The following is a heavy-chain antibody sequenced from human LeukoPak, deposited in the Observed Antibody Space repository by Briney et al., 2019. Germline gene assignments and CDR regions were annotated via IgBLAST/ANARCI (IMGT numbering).Heavy chain of an antibody. D-gene: IGHD6-13*01. CDR2: IYGSGIET. CDR3: AKGRGQQLVLDC. Sequence: GGSLRLSCTASGFTFDSYGMAWVRQAPGKGLEWVASIYGSGIETFYADSVKARFTVSRDNSKNTLYLQLSSLRAEDTAVYYCAKGRGQQLVLDCWGQGTLVPVSS. V-gene: IGHV3-23*01. CDR1: GFTFDSYG. J-gene: IGHJ4*02.